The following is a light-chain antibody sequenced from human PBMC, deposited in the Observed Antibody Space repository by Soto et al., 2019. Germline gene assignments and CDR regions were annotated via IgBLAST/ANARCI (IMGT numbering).Light chain of an antibody. CDR3: SSYTSSSTLPYV. J-gene: IGLJ1*01. Sequence: QSVLTQPASVSGSPGQSITISCTGTSSDVGGYNYVSWYQQHPGKAPKLMIYEVSNWPSGVSNRFSGSKSGNTASLTISGLQAEDEADYYCSSYTSSSTLPYVFGTGTKVTVL. V-gene: IGLV2-14*01. CDR2: EVS. CDR1: SSDVGGYNY.